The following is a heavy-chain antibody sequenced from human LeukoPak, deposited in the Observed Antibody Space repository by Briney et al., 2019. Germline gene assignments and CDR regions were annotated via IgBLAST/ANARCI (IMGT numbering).Heavy chain of an antibody. V-gene: IGHV4-59*01. D-gene: IGHD5-18*01. J-gene: IGHJ5*02. CDR2: IYYSGST. CDR3: AXXXXGYXYGLSGDWFDP. Sequence: SETLSLTCTVSGGSISSCYWSWIRQPPGKGLEWIGYIYYSGSTNYNPSLKSRVTISVDTSKNQFSLKLSSVTAADTAVYYCAXXXXGYXYGLSGDWFDPWGQGTLVTVSS. CDR1: GGSISSCY.